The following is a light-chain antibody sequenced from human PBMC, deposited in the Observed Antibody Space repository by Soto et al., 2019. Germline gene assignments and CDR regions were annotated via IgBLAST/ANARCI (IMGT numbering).Light chain of an antibody. CDR3: ISYTSSSTLV. Sequence: QSALTQPASVSGSPGQSITISCTGTSSDVGGYNYVSWYQQHPGKAPKLMIYDVSNRPSGVSNRFSGSKSGNTASLTISGLQAEDEADYYGISYTSSSTLVFGGGTKLTVL. CDR1: SSDVGGYNY. CDR2: DVS. J-gene: IGLJ2*01. V-gene: IGLV2-14*01.